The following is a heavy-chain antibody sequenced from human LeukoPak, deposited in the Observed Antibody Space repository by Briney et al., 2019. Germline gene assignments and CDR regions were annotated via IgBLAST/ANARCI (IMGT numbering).Heavy chain of an antibody. D-gene: IGHD5-18*01. CDR3: EREGRGYSYGYEVDY. CDR1: GGSISSYY. Sequence: SETLSLTCTVSGGSISSYYWSWIRQPAWKGLEWIGRIYTSGSTNYNPSLKSRVTMSLDTSNNQFSLELSSVTAADTAVYYCEREGRGYSYGYEVDYWGQGTLVTVSS. V-gene: IGHV4-4*07. J-gene: IGHJ4*02. CDR2: IYTSGST.